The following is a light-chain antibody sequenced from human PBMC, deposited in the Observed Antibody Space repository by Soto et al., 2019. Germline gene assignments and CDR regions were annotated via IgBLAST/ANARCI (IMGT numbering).Light chain of an antibody. V-gene: IGKV3-15*01. CDR3: QQYNNWPPLT. CDR1: QSVSSN. CDR2: GAS. J-gene: IGKJ4*01. Sequence: EIVVTQSPATLSVSPGERATLSCRPSQSVSSNLAWYQQKPGQAPRLLIYGASTRATGIPARFSGSGSGTEFTLTISSLKSEDFAVYYCQQYNNWPPLTFGGGTKVDIK.